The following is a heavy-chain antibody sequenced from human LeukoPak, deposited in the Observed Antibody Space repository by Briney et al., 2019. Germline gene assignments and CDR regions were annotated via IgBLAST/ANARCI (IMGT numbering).Heavy chain of an antibody. D-gene: IGHD3-10*01. V-gene: IGHV3-48*03. CDR1: GFTFSSYE. J-gene: IGHJ4*02. Sequence: GGSLRLSCAASGFTFSSYEMNWVRQAPGKGLEWVSYISSSGSTIYYADSVKGRFTISRDNAKNSLYLQMNSLRAEDTAVYYCARDSLMLRGPLVIYYFDFWGQGTLVTVSS. CDR2: ISSSGSTI. CDR3: ARDSLMLRGPLVIYYFDF.